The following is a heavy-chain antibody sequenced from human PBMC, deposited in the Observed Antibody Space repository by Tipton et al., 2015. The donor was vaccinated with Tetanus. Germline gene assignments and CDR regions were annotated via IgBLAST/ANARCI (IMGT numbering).Heavy chain of an antibody. CDR3: ARDRGVTSPFGSYYYGMDV. Sequence: TLSLTCAVSGGSLNTYYWSWIRQSPGKGLEWIGYISYSGRTNYNPSLKSRVSLSVDTAKNQFSLKLSSVTAADTAVYYCARDRGVTSPFGSYYYGMDVWGQGTTVTVSS. D-gene: IGHD2-21*02. CDR1: GGSLNTYY. CDR2: ISYSGRT. J-gene: IGHJ6*02. V-gene: IGHV4-59*01.